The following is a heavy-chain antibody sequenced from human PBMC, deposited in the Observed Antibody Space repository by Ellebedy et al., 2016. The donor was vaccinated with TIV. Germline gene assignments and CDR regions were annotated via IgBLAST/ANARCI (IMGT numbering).Heavy chain of an antibody. D-gene: IGHD3-10*01. CDR2: LWSDGSNK. CDR1: GFTFSSYV. Sequence: GGSLRLXXAASGFTFSSYVMHWVRQAPGKGLEWVAVLWSDGSNKAYADSVKGRFTISRDTSKNTLHLQMNSLRAEDTAMYYCARHDYGSGSYYSPEFDYWGQGTLVTVSS. J-gene: IGHJ4*02. V-gene: IGHV3-33*01. CDR3: ARHDYGSGSYYSPEFDY.